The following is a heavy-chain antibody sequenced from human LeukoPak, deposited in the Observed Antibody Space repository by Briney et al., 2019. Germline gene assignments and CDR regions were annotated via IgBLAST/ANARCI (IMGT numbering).Heavy chain of an antibody. J-gene: IGHJ3*02. D-gene: IGHD2-21*01. CDR1: GYTFTGYY. V-gene: IGHV1-24*01. CDR2: FDPEDGET. CDR3: ATAGGPAIGSLAYAFDI. Sequence: ASVKVSCKASGYTFTGYYMHWVRQAPGKGLEWMGGFDPEDGETIYAQKFQGRVTMTEDTSTDTAYMELSSLRSEDTAVYYCATAGGPAIGSLAYAFDIWGQGTMVTVSS.